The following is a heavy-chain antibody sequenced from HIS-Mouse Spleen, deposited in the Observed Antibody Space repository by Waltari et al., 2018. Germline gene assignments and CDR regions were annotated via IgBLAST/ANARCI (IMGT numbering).Heavy chain of an antibody. D-gene: IGHD6-13*01. J-gene: IGHJ3*02. CDR1: GYAFPSNY. Sequence: QLQLVQSGAEVTKPGASVKVSCKASGYAFPSNYLHGVRQAPGQGLEWMGIINPSGGSTSYAQKFQGRVTMTRDTSTSTVYMELSSLRSEDTAVYYCARGSGYSSSWDAFDIWGQGTMVTVSS. CDR2: INPSGGST. V-gene: IGHV1-46*03. CDR3: ARGSGYSSSWDAFDI.